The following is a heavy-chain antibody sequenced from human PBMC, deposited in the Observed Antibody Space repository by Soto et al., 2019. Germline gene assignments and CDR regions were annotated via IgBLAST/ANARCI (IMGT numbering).Heavy chain of an antibody. CDR3: ARGLVDVVVPGVLFAP. V-gene: IGHV4-59*01. J-gene: IGHJ5*02. D-gene: IGHD2-2*01. CDR2: IYYSGST. CDR1: GGSISSYF. Sequence: PSETLSLTCTVSGGSISSYFWSWIRQPPGKGLEWIGYIYYSGSTNYNPSLKSRVTISVDTSKNQFSLILSSVTAADTAVYYCARGLVDVVVPGVLFAPAGRGTPVPGPS.